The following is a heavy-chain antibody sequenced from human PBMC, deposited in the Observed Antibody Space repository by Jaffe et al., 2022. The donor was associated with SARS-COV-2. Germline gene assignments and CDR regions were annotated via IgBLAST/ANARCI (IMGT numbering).Heavy chain of an antibody. CDR3: ARGLRITMIVSWFDP. CDR1: GGSFSGYY. CDR2: INHSGST. D-gene: IGHD3-22*01. Sequence: QVQLQQWGAGLLKPSETLSLTCAVYGGSFSGYYWSWIRQPPGKGLEWIGEINHSGSTNYNPSLKSRVTISVDTSKNQFSLKLSSVTAADTAVYYCARGLRITMIVSWFDPWGQGTLVTVSS. V-gene: IGHV4-34*01. J-gene: IGHJ5*02.